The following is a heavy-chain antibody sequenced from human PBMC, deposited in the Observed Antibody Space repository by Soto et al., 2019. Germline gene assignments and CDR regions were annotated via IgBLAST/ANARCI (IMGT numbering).Heavy chain of an antibody. Sequence: QVQLVQSGAEVKKPGSSVNVSCKASGGTFSSYAISWVRQAPGQGLEWMGGIIPIFGTANYAQTFQGRVTITAGESRSTAYMELSSLRSEATAVYSCARGGYSYGTGWFDPWGQGTLVTVSS. V-gene: IGHV1-69*01. CDR1: GGTFSSYA. CDR3: ARGGYSYGTGWFDP. CDR2: IIPIFGTA. J-gene: IGHJ5*02. D-gene: IGHD5-18*01.